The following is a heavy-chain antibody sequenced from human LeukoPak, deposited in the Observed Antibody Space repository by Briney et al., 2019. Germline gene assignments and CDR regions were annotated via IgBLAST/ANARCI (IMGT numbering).Heavy chain of an antibody. J-gene: IGHJ4*02. V-gene: IGHV3-23*01. CDR2: ISGSGGST. D-gene: IGHD3-22*01. CDR1: GFTFSSYA. CDR3: AKRPNYYDSSGSGYYFDY. Sequence: GGSLRLSCAASGFTFSSYAMSWVRQAPGKGLEWVSAISGSGGSTYYADSVKGRFTISRDNSKNALYLQMNSLRAEDTAVYYCAKRPNYYDSSGSGYYFDYWGQGTLVTVSS.